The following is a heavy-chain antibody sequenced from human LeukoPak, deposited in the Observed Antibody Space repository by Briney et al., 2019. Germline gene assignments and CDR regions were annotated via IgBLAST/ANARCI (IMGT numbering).Heavy chain of an antibody. CDR2: ISSSSSYI. D-gene: IGHD1-26*01. CDR3: ARSGRGGAFDI. J-gene: IGHJ3*02. Sequence: GGSLRLSCAASGFTFISYSMNWVRQAPGKGLEWVSSISSSSSYIYYADSVKGRFTISGDNAKNTLYLQMNRLRAEDTAVYFCARSGRGGAFDIWGQGTMVTVSS. CDR1: GFTFISYS. V-gene: IGHV3-21*01.